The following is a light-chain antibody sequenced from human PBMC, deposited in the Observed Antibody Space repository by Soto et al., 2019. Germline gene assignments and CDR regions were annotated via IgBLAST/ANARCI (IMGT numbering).Light chain of an antibody. CDR2: SNN. CDR1: SSNLGSNT. Sequence: QSVLTQSPSASGTPGQRVTISCSGSSSNLGSNTVSWYQQLPGTAPKLLIYSNNQRPSGVPDRFSGYKSGTSASLAIGGLQSEDEGDYYCATWDDSLNGHVFGTGTKLTV. J-gene: IGLJ1*01. V-gene: IGLV1-44*01. CDR3: ATWDDSLNGHV.